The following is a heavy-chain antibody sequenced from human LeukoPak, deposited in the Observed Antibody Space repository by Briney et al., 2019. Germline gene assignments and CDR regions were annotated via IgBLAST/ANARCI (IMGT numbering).Heavy chain of an antibody. J-gene: IGHJ4*02. V-gene: IGHV4-61*02. D-gene: IGHD5-12*01. CDR3: ARGYSGYEIDY. CDR1: GGSISSGSYY. CDR2: IYTSGST. Sequence: SETLSLTCTVSGGSISSGSYYWSWIRQPAGKGLEWIGRIYTSGSTNYNPSLKSRVTISVDTSKNQFSLKLSSVTAADTAVYYCARGYSGYEIDYWGQGTLVTVSS.